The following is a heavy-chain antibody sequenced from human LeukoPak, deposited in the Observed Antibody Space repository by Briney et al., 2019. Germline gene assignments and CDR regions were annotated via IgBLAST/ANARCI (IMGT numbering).Heavy chain of an antibody. Sequence: PGGSLRLSCAASGFTVSNNYMSWVRQAPGKGLEWVSIIYSGGYTYYADSVRDRFTISRDNSKNTLYLQMNSLTAEDTAVYFCARNGPGGSYFDFGGQGTLVPV. D-gene: IGHD2-8*02. V-gene: IGHV3-66*01. J-gene: IGHJ4*02. CDR1: GFTVSNNY. CDR3: ARNGPGGSYFDF. CDR2: IYSGGYT.